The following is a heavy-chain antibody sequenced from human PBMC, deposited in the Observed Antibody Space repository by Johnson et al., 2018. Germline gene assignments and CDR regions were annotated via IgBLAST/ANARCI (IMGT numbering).Heavy chain of an antibody. D-gene: IGHD2-8*01. V-gene: IGHV3-53*01. CDR2: IYSGGST. CDR1: GFTVSNNY. Sequence: VQLVQSGGGLIQPGGSLRLSCAASGFTVSNNYLTWVRQAPGKGLDWVSVIYSGGSTYYADSVKGRCTVSRDSSKNTLYLQLNSLGAEDTAVYYCARDAPYGCVFEIWGQGTMVTVAS. J-gene: IGHJ3*02. CDR3: ARDAPYGCVFEI.